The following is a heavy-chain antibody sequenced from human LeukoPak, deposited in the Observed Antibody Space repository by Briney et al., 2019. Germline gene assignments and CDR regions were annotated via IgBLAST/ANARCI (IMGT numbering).Heavy chain of an antibody. CDR2: VSDDGTNK. CDR1: GLTFSTYG. V-gene: IGHV3-30*18. J-gene: IGHJ4*02. Sequence: PGRSLRLSCAASGLTFSTYGMHWVRQAPGKGLEWVAGVSDDGTNKYYGDSVKGRFTISRDNSKNTVYLQMNSLRADDTAVYYCAKGRPKDSSGVEIDYWGQGTLVTVSS. CDR3: AKGRPKDSSGVEIDY. D-gene: IGHD6-19*01.